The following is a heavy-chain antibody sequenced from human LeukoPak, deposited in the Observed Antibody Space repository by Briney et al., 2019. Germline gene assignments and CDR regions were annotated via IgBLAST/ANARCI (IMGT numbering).Heavy chain of an antibody. CDR1: GFTFDDYA. V-gene: IGHV3-9*01. CDR3: ARASLGWFDP. CDR2: ISWNSGSI. J-gene: IGHJ5*02. Sequence: SGGSLRLSCAASGFTFDDYAMHWVRQAPGKGLEWVSGISWNSGSIGYADSVKGRFTISRDNARYSMYLEMRSLRAEDTAVYFCARASLGWFDPRGQGTLVTVSS. D-gene: IGHD7-27*01.